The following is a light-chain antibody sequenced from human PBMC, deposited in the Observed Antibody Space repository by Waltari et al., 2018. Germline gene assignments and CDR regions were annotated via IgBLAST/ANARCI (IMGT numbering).Light chain of an antibody. J-gene: IGKJ1*01. CDR1: PSFLYSSNNKNY. V-gene: IGKV4-1*01. CDR3: QQYYSTPPT. CDR2: WAS. Sequence: DIVMTQSPDSLAVSLGERATINCKSSPSFLYSSNNKNYLAWYQQKPGQPPKLLIYWASTRESGVPDRFSGSGSGTDFTLTISSLQAEDVAVYYCQQYYSTPPTFGQGTKVEIK.